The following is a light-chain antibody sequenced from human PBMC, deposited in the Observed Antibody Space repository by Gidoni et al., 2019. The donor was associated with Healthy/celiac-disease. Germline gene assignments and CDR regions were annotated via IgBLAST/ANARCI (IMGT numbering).Light chain of an antibody. V-gene: IGKV3-11*01. Sequence: EIVLTQSPATLSLSPGERATLSCRASQSVSSYLAWYQQKPGQAPRLLIYDASNRATGIPARFSGSGSGTDFTLTISSPEPEDFAVYYCQQRSNEGLTFGGGTKVEIK. J-gene: IGKJ4*01. CDR1: QSVSSY. CDR2: DAS. CDR3: QQRSNEGLT.